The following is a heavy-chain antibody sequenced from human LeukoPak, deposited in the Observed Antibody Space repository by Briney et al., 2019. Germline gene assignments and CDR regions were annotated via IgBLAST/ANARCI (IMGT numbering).Heavy chain of an antibody. CDR2: ISGSGGST. D-gene: IGHD4-17*01. J-gene: IGHJ3*02. V-gene: IGHV3-23*01. CDR3: ARAMGFRHGAQTGGAFDI. Sequence: GSLRLSCAASGFTFSSYAMSWVRQAPGKGLEWVSAISGSGGSTYYADSVKGRFTISRDNSKNTLYLQMNSLRAEDTAVYYCARAMGFRHGAQTGGAFDIWGQGTMVTVSS. CDR1: GFTFSSYA.